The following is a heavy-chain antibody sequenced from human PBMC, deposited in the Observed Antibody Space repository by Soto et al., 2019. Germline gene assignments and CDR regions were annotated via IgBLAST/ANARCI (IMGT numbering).Heavy chain of an antibody. D-gene: IGHD3-22*01. CDR3: EIDIDYYDSSGYQDY. J-gene: IGHJ4*02. CDR2: ISSSGKTI. Sequence: EVQLVESGGGLVQPGGSLRLSRGGSGFTFSSYEMNWVRQAPGKGLEWVSYISSSGKTIHYADSVKGRFTISRDKAKNSLYLQRNSLRAEDTAVYYCEIDIDYYDSSGYQDYWGQGTLVTVSS. V-gene: IGHV3-48*03. CDR1: GFTFSSYE.